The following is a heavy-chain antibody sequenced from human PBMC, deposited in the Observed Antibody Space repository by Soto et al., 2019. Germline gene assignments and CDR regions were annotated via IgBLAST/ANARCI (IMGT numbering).Heavy chain of an antibody. CDR3: ARSKTYYYDSSVGWFDP. Sequence: SETLSLTCTVSGGSISSYYWSWIRQPPGKGLEWIGYIYYSGSTNYNPSLKSRVTISVDTSKNQFSLKLSSVTAADTTVYYCARSKTYYYDSSVGWFDPWGQGTLVTVSS. J-gene: IGHJ5*02. D-gene: IGHD3-22*01. V-gene: IGHV4-59*01. CDR2: IYYSGST. CDR1: GGSISSYY.